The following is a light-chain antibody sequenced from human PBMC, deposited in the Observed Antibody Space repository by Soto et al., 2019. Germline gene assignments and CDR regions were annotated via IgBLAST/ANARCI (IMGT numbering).Light chain of an antibody. J-gene: IGKJ4*01. CDR2: GAS. V-gene: IGKV3-20*01. CDR3: QQYGSSPLT. CDR1: QSVSTSY. Sequence: EVVLTQSPAILSLPLGERATLSCRASQSVSTSYLAWYQQKPGQAPRLLIYGASSRATGIPARFSGSRSGTEFTLTISRLEPEDFAVYYCQQYGSSPLTFGGGTKVDIK.